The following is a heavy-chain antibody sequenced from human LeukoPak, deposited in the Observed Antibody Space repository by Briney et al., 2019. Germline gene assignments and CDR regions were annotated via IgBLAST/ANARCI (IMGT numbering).Heavy chain of an antibody. CDR3: ARAGSYPAFDI. V-gene: IGHV4-59*01. CDR1: GGSISSYY. J-gene: IGHJ3*02. D-gene: IGHD1-26*01. Sequence: SETLSLTCTVSGGSISSYYWSWIRQPPGKGLEWIGYIYYGGSTNYNPSLKSRVTISVDTSKNQFSLKLSSVTAADTAVYYCARAGSYPAFDIWGQGTMVTVSS. CDR2: IYYGGST.